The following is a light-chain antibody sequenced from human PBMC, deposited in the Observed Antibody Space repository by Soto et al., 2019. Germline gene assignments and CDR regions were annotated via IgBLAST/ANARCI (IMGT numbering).Light chain of an antibody. V-gene: IGKV1-39*01. Sequence: DIQMTQSPSSLSASVGDRVTITCRASQSIGSYLNWYQQKPGKAPNLLIHGGSILQSGVPPRFSGGGGGTDFTLTISSLQPDDFATYYCQHYNSYGTFGQGTKVDIK. CDR2: GGS. J-gene: IGKJ1*01. CDR1: QSIGSY. CDR3: QHYNSYGT.